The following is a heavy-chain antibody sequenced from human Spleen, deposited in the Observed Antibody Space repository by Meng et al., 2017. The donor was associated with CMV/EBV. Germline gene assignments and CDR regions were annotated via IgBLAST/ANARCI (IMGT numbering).Heavy chain of an antibody. CDR1: GFTLTSST. V-gene: IGHV1-58*01. J-gene: IGHJ2*01. CDR2: IVVGSDYT. CDR3: AADAGWGNIGYFAL. Sequence: SVKVSCKASGFTLTSSTVQWVRLARGQRLEWIGWIVVGSDYTNYAQKFQDRVTISTDMSTGTVSMDLNSLRSDDTAVYYCAADAGWGNIGYFALWGHGTLVTVS. D-gene: IGHD3-16*01.